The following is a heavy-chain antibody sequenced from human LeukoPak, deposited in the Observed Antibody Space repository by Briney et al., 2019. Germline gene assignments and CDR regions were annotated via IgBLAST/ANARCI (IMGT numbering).Heavy chain of an antibody. Sequence: PGGSLRLSCAASGFTFSNYAMHWVRQAPGKGLEWVAFISYDGSDIYYADSVKGRFTISRDNSKNTLYLHMSSLRPEDTAVYYCVKDLVYGDGLWASPFDCWGRGTLVTVSS. V-gene: IGHV3-30*14. J-gene: IGHJ4*02. CDR3: VKDLVYGDGLWASPFDC. CDR2: ISYDGSDI. CDR1: GFTFSNYA. D-gene: IGHD4-17*01.